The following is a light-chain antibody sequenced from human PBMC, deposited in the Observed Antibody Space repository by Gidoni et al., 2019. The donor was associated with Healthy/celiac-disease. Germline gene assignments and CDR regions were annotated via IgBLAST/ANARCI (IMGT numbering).Light chain of an antibody. J-gene: IGKJ2*01. CDR3: MQALQTPPT. V-gene: IGKV2-28*01. CDR2: LGS. CDR1: QSLLHSNGYNY. Sequence: VMTQSPLSLPVTPGEPASISCRSSQSLLHSNGYNYLDWYLQKPGQSPQLLIYLGSNRASGVPDRFSGSGSGTDFTLKISRVEAEDVGVYYCMQALQTPPTFGQGTKLEIK.